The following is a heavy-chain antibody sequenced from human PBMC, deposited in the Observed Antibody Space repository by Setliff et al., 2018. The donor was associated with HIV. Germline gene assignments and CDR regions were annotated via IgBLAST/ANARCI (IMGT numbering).Heavy chain of an antibody. D-gene: IGHD3-10*01. CDR3: VREGVRRGLGSGSFRYRAYYFDQ. CDR2: IYYSGNT. J-gene: IGHJ4*02. Sequence: SETLSLTCTVSGGSISTSSSYWGWIRQPPGKGLEWIGSIYYSGNTYFSPSLKSRITISVETSKNQFSLNLRSVTAADTAVYYCVREGVRRGLGSGSFRYRAYYFDQWGQGTLVTVSS. CDR1: GGSISTSSSY. V-gene: IGHV4-39*07.